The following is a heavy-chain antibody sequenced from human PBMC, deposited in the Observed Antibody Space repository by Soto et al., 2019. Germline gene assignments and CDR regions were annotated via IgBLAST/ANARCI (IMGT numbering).Heavy chain of an antibody. CDR1: NDSINSYY. D-gene: IGHD3-16*01. CDR2: SYFSGGT. Sequence: PSETLSLTCTVSNDSINSYYWVWIRQPPGKGLEWIGYSYFSGGTDYNPSLKGRVTISVDRSRNQFSLKLTSVTAADTAVYYCVRELSRGWFDPWGQGTLVTVSS. J-gene: IGHJ5*02. V-gene: IGHV4-59*01. CDR3: VRELSRGWFDP.